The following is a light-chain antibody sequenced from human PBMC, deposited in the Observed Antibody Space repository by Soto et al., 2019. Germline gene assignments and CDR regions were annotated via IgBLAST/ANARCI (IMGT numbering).Light chain of an antibody. CDR1: QSVSSY. CDR3: QQRNTWPLT. Sequence: IVLTQSPATLSLSPGERATLSCRASQSVSSYLAWYQQKPGQAPRLLIYDASNRATGIPARFSGSGSETDFTLTISSLEPEDFAVYYCQQRNTWPLTFGGGTEVEVK. CDR2: DAS. J-gene: IGKJ4*01. V-gene: IGKV3-11*01.